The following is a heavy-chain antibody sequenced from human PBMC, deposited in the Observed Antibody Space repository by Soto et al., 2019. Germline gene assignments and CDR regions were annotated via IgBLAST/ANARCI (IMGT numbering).Heavy chain of an antibody. Sequence: SLRLSCAASGFTFDDYAMHWVRQAPGKGLEWVSGITWNSGSVVYTGSVKVRFTISTDNAKNSLYLQMNSLRFEDTAGYYCANSRGTAGRHLDYWGQGTLVTVSS. D-gene: IGHD6-19*01. V-gene: IGHV3-9*01. CDR3: ANSRGTAGRHLDY. CDR2: ITWNSGSV. J-gene: IGHJ4*02. CDR1: GFTFDDYA.